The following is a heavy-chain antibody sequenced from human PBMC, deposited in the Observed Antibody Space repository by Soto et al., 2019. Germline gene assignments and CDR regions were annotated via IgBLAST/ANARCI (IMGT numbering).Heavy chain of an antibody. D-gene: IGHD5-18*01. CDR1: GDYVSSGSYY. CDR2: ISYTGST. V-gene: IGHV4-61*01. J-gene: IGHJ5*01. Sequence: SETLSLTCTVSGDYVSSGSYYWTRVRQPPGKGLEWIGYISYTGSTNYNPSLQSRVTMSIDTSENQFSLELTSVTAADTAFYYCARDTRGYSRALDSWGQGTLVTVSS. CDR3: ARDTRGYSRALDS.